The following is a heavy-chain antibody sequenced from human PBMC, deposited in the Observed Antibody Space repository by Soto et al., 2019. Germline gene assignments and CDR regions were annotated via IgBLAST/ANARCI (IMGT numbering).Heavy chain of an antibody. D-gene: IGHD7-27*01. CDR1: GFTFSSYW. J-gene: IGHJ4*02. Sequence: GSLRLSCAASGFTFSSYWMSWVRQAPGKGLEWVAYIEHGGSEDVYVASVMGRFTVSRDNANNSVFLQMNSLRAEDTAFYYCGRGPAWGSLDYRGLGTLVTVSS. CDR3: GRGPAWGSLDY. V-gene: IGHV3-7*01. CDR2: IEHGGSED.